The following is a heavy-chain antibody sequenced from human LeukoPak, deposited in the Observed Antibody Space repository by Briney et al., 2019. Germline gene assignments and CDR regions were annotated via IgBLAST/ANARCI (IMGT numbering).Heavy chain of an antibody. V-gene: IGHV3-7*01. D-gene: IGHD2-15*01. CDR3: ARFGYVAAVDV. CDR1: GFSFSAYW. J-gene: IGHJ4*02. Sequence: PGGSLRLSCAASGFSFSAYWMTWVRQAPGRGVGGVANINPGGSETEYVDHGKGRFNISRDNAKTLVYLQMNSLRAEDTAVYHCARFGYVAAVDVWGQGTPVTVSS. CDR2: INPGGSET.